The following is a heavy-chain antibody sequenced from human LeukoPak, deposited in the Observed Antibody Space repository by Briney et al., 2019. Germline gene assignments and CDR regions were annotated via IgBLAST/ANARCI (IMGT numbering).Heavy chain of an antibody. J-gene: IGHJ4*02. V-gene: IGHV4-34*01. CDR2: INHSGST. CDR1: GGSFSGYY. CDR3: ASSDSSSWYVRVVYYVY. Sequence: SETLSLTCAVYGGSFSGYYWSWIRQPPGKGLEWIGGINHSGSTNYNPSLKSRVTISVDTSKNQFSLKLSSVTAADTAVYYCASSDSSSWYVRVVYYVYWGQGTLVTVSS. D-gene: IGHD6-13*01.